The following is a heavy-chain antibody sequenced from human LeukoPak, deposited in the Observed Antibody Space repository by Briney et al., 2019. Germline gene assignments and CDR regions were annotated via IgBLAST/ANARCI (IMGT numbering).Heavy chain of an antibody. CDR2: IYTRGST. Sequence: PSEAPSLTCTVSGGSISSYDWSWIRQPAGKGLEWIGRIYTRGSTNYNPSLKSRVSMSVDTSKNQFSLNLTSVSAADTAVYYCARDLTDYGDYEVYWSQGALVTVSS. CDR3: ARDLTDYGDYEVY. CDR1: GGSISSYD. D-gene: IGHD4-17*01. V-gene: IGHV4-4*07. J-gene: IGHJ4*02.